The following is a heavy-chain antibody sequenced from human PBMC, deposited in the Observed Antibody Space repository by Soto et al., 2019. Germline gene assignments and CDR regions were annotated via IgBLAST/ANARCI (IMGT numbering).Heavy chain of an antibody. D-gene: IGHD3-22*01. CDR3: VRGPDYERYFDY. Sequence: SVKVSCKASGYTFTGYYMHWVRQAPGQGLEWMGGIILPFGTPNYAQKFQGRVTISADESMTTVYMELRGLRSGDTAVYYCVRGPDYERYFDYWGQGTLVTVSS. J-gene: IGHJ4*02. CDR1: GYTFTGYY. V-gene: IGHV1-69*13. CDR2: IILPFGTP.